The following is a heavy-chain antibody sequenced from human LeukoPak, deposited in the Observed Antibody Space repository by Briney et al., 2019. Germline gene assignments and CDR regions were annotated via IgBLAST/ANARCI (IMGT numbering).Heavy chain of an antibody. Sequence: GGSLRLSCAASGFTFRSDWMHWVRQPPGKGPEWISRISGDGSTTTYADSVKGRFTISRDNSKNTLYLQMSSLRAEDTAVYYCVKGLRFLEWVNWYFDLWGRGTLVTVSS. CDR3: VKGLRFLEWVNWYFDL. CDR2: ISGDGSTT. CDR1: GFTFRSDW. V-gene: IGHV3-74*01. D-gene: IGHD3-3*01. J-gene: IGHJ2*01.